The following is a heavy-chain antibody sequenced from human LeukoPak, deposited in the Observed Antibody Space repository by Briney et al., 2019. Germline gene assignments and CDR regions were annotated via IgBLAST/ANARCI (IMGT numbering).Heavy chain of an antibody. J-gene: IGHJ6*03. CDR3: ARLVWGVDYYYYYMDV. CDR1: GYTFTSYA. Sequence: ASVKVSCKASGYTFTSYAMNWVRQAPGQGLEWMGWINPNNSDTNYAQKFHGRVTMTRGTSISTAYMELSRLKSDDTAAYYCARLVWGVDYYYYYMDVWGKGTTVTVSS. D-gene: IGHD3-10*01. CDR2: INPNNSDT. V-gene: IGHV1-2*02.